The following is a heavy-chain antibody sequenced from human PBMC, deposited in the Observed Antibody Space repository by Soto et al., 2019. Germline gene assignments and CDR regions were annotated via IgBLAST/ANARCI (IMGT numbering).Heavy chain of an antibody. CDR2: SSGSGGPT. D-gene: IGHD5-18*01. Sequence: GGSLRLSCAASGFIFSNYAMSWVRQAPGKGLEWVSLSSGSGGPTFYADSVKGRFTISRDTSKNTLYLQMNSLGAEDTAGYYLAKEAGTDPQRYNSGYGFDYWGQGTLVTVSS. CDR1: GFIFSNYA. CDR3: AKEAGTDPQRYNSGYGFDY. J-gene: IGHJ4*02. V-gene: IGHV3-23*01.